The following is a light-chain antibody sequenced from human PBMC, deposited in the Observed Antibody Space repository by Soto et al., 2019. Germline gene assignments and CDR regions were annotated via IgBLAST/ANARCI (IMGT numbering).Light chain of an antibody. CDR1: SSDVGDYNY. V-gene: IGLV2-14*01. CDR2: EVT. Sequence: QSALTQPASVSGSPGQSITISCTGASSDVGDYNYVSWYQHHPGKAPKLLIYEVTYRPSGVSNRFSGSKSGNTASLTISGLQAEDEADYYCSSYTISTTWVFGGGTKVTVL. CDR3: SSYTISTTWV. J-gene: IGLJ3*02.